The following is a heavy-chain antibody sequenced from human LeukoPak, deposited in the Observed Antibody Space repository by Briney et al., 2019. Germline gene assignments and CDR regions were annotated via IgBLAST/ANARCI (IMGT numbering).Heavy chain of an antibody. Sequence: ASVKVSCTAPGGTFSSYAISWVRQAPGQGLEWMGGIIAIFGTANYAQKFQGRVTITTDESTSTAYMELSSLRSEDTAVYYCARGIAAGVLVPFDYWGQGTLVTVSS. J-gene: IGHJ4*02. CDR3: ARGIAAGVLVPFDY. V-gene: IGHV1-69*05. CDR2: IIAIFGTA. CDR1: GGTFSSYA. D-gene: IGHD6-13*01.